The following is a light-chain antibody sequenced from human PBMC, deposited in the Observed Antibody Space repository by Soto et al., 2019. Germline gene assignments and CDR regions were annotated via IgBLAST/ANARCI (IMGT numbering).Light chain of an antibody. J-gene: IGLJ1*01. Sequence: QSVLTQPASVSGSPGQSITISCTGSSSDIGGDNYVYWYQQHPGKAPKLMIYDVRNRPSGVSNRFSGSKSGNTASLTISGPQDEDEYYCHCSSNTSSSTYVFGTGTKLTVL. CDR2: DVR. CDR3: SSNTSSSTYV. CDR1: SSDIGGDNY. V-gene: IGLV2-14*01.